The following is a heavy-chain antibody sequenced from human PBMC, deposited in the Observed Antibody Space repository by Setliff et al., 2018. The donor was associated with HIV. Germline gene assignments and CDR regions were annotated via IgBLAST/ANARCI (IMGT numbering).Heavy chain of an antibody. J-gene: IGHJ6*03. CDR1: GYTFTTYS. Sequence: GASVKVSCKASGYTFTTYSMNWVRQAPGQGLEWMGWINTNTGNPTYAQGFTGRFVFSLDTSVSTAYLQISSLKAEDTAVYYCARGSTIFGVATHGYYYYMDVWGKGTTVTVSS. V-gene: IGHV7-4-1*02. CDR3: ARGSTIFGVATHGYYYYMDV. D-gene: IGHD3-3*01. CDR2: INTNTGNP.